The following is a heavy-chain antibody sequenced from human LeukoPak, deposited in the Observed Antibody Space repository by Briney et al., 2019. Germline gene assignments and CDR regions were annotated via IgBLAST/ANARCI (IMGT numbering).Heavy chain of an antibody. D-gene: IGHD3-22*01. CDR2: IYDSGST. CDR3: ASPSRSSSGFARYAFDI. J-gene: IGHJ3*02. V-gene: IGHV4-59*08. CDR1: GGSFSGYY. Sequence: PSETLSLTCAVYGGSFSGYYWSWIRQPPGKGLEWIGYIYDSGSTNYNPSLKSRVTISVDTSKNQFSLKLSSVTAADTAVYYCASPSRSSSGFARYAFDIWGQGTMVTVSS.